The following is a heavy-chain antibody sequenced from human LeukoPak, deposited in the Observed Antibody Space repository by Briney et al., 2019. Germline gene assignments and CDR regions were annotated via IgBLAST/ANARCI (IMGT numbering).Heavy chain of an antibody. D-gene: IGHD6-13*01. J-gene: IGHJ5*02. CDR3: ASVYRLSSSWAGAPTNNWFDP. V-gene: IGHV4-34*01. Sequence: SETLSLTCAVYGGSFSGYYWSWIRKPPGKGLEWIGEINHSGSTNYNPSLKSRVTISVDTSKNQFSLKLSSVTAADTAVYYCASVYRLSSSWAGAPTNNWFDPWGQGTLVTVSS. CDR1: GGSFSGYY. CDR2: INHSGST.